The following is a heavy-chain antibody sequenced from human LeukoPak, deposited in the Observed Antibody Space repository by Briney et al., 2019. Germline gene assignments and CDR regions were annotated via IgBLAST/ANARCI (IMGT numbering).Heavy chain of an antibody. J-gene: IGHJ4*02. V-gene: IGHV4-59*01. D-gene: IGHD6-19*01. CDR2: IYYSGST. Sequence: SETLSLTCTVSGGSISSYYWSWIRQPPGKGLEWIGYIYYSGSTNYNPSLKSRVTISVDTSKNQFSLKLSSVTAADTAVYYCATDKSAGYFDNWGQGILVTVSS. CDR3: ATDKSAGYFDN. CDR1: GGSISSYY.